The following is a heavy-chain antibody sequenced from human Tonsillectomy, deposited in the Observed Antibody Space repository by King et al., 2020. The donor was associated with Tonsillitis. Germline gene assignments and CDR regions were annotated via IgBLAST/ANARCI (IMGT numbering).Heavy chain of an antibody. CDR3: ARGLYRCGWYSPKDY. D-gene: IGHD6-19*01. Sequence: QLVQSGGGVVQPGRSLRLSCAASGFTFSSYGMHWVRQAPGKGLEWVAVIWYDGSKKYYADSVKGRFTISRDNSKNTLYLQMNSLRAEDTAVYLCARGLYRCGWYSPKDYWGQGPLATVSS. V-gene: IGHV3-33*01. CDR2: IWYDGSKK. J-gene: IGHJ4*02. CDR1: GFTFSSYG.